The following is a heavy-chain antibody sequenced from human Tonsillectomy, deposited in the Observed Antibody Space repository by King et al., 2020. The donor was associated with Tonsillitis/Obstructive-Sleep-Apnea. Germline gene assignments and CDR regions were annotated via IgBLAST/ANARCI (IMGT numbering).Heavy chain of an antibody. CDR3: AGRYCSITSCQTEDAFDI. Sequence: QLVQSGAEVKKPGESLKISCKGSGYSFTSYWIGWVRQMPGKGLEWMGIIYPGDSDTRYRPSFQGQVTISADKSISTSYLQWSRLKASDTAMYYCAGRYCSITSCQTEDAFDIWGQGTMVTVSS. CDR1: GYSFTSYW. CDR2: IYPGDSDT. V-gene: IGHV5-51*01. D-gene: IGHD2-2*01. J-gene: IGHJ3*02.